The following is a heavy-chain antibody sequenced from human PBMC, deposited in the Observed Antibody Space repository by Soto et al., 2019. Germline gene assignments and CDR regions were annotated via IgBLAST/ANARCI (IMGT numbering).Heavy chain of an antibody. Sequence: QVQLVQSGAEVKKPGASVKVSCKASGYTFITYGISWVRQAPGQGLEWMGWISAYSGSTKFAQKLQGRVTMTTDTPTTTAYMELRSLTSDDTAVYYCARDFTKSSSWPYYFDYWGQGTLVTVSS. D-gene: IGHD6-13*01. J-gene: IGHJ4*02. CDR1: GYTFITYG. CDR2: ISAYSGST. V-gene: IGHV1-18*01. CDR3: ARDFTKSSSWPYYFDY.